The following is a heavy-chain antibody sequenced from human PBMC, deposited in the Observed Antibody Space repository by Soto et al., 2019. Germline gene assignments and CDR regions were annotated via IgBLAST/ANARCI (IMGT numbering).Heavy chain of an antibody. CDR1: GGSISSSSYY. CDR2: IYYSGSA. D-gene: IGHD1-26*01. Sequence: SETLSLTCTVSGGSISSSSYYWGWIRQPPGKGLEWIGSIYYSGSAYYTPSLKSQVTKSVDTSKKQFSLKLSSMTAADTALYYCARLKGGPGYFDYWGQGTLVTDSS. J-gene: IGHJ4*02. CDR3: ARLKGGPGYFDY. V-gene: IGHV4-39*01.